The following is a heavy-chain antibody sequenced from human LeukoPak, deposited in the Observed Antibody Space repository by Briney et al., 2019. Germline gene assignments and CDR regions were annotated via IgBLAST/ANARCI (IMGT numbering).Heavy chain of an antibody. V-gene: IGHV4-39*01. Sequence: PSETLSLTCTVSGGSISSSSYYWGWIRQPPGKGLEWIGSIYYSGSTYYNPSLKSRVTISVDTSQNQFSLKLSSVTAADTAVYYCARRRKNKNSSGWYYFDYWGQGTLVTVSS. CDR3: ARRRKNKNSSGWYYFDY. CDR2: IYYSGST. J-gene: IGHJ4*02. CDR1: GGSISSSSYY. D-gene: IGHD6-19*01.